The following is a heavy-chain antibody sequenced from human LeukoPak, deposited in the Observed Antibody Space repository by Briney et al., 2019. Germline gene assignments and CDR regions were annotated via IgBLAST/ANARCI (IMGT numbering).Heavy chain of an antibody. CDR1: GFTVSSNY. V-gene: IGHV3-66*01. CDR2: IYSGGST. D-gene: IGHD2-2*03. CDR3: ARETQEGVGIGWGFGWFDT. J-gene: IGHJ5*02. Sequence: GGSLRLSCAASGFTVSSNYMSWVRQAPGKGLEWVSVIYSGGSTYYADSVKGRFTISRDNSKNTLYLQMNSLRAEDTAVYYCARETQEGVGIGWGFGWFDTWGPGTLVTVSS.